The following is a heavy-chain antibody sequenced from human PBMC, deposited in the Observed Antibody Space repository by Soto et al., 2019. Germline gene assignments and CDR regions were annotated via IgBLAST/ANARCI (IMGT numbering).Heavy chain of an antibody. CDR3: ARVVQLAWSS. CDR1: GGSFSGYY. D-gene: IGHD6-13*01. Sequence: PSETLSLTCAVYGGSFSGYYWSWIRQPPGKGLEWIGEINHSGSTNYNPSLKSRVTISVDTSKNQFSLKLSSVTAADTAVYYCARVVQLAWSSWGQGTRVTVSS. V-gene: IGHV4-34*01. CDR2: INHSGST. J-gene: IGHJ4*02.